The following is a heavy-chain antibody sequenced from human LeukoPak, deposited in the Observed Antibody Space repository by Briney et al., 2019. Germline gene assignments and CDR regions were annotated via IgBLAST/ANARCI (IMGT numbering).Heavy chain of an antibody. CDR3: AREPRTYYYDSSGLSDAFDI. CDR2: IYYSGST. V-gene: IGHV4-59*01. J-gene: IGHJ3*02. CDR1: GGSISSYY. Sequence: SETLSLTCTVSGGSISSYYWSWIRQPPGKGLEWIGYIYYSGSTNYNPSLKSRVTISVDTSKNQFSLKLSSVTAADTAVYYCAREPRTYYYDSSGLSDAFDIWGQGTVVTVSS. D-gene: IGHD3-22*01.